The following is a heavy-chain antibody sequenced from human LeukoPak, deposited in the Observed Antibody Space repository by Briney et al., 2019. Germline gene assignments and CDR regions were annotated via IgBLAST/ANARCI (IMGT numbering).Heavy chain of an antibody. Sequence: SETLSLTCAVYGGSFSGYYWSWIRQPPGKGLEWIGEINHSGSTNYNPSLKSRVTISVDTSKNQFSLKLSSVTAADTAVYYCARGGVGATSSPAFDIWGQGTMVTVSS. CDR1: GGSFSGYY. CDR2: INHSGST. V-gene: IGHV4-34*01. J-gene: IGHJ3*02. D-gene: IGHD1-26*01. CDR3: ARGGVGATSSPAFDI.